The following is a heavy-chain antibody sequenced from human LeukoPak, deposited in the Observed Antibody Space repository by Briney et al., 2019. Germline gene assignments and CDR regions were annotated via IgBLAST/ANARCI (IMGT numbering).Heavy chain of an antibody. CDR3: AKAHYYYDRSGYYYPLDYYYYMDV. V-gene: IGHV3-30-3*01. D-gene: IGHD3-22*01. Sequence: GRSLRLSCAASGFTFSSYAMHWVRQAPGKGLEWVAVISYDGSNKYYADSVKGRFTISRDNSKNTLYLQMNSLRAEDTAVYYCAKAHYYYDRSGYYYPLDYYYYMDVWGKGTTVTVSS. CDR1: GFTFSSYA. CDR2: ISYDGSNK. J-gene: IGHJ6*03.